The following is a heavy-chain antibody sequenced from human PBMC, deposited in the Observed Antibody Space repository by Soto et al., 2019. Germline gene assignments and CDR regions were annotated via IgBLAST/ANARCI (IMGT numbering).Heavy chain of an antibody. CDR1: GFTFSSYW. CDR3: ARSDSSSWYGFDY. CDR2: IKQDGSEK. D-gene: IGHD6-13*01. Sequence: EVQLVESGGGLVQPGGSLRLSCAASGFTFSSYWMSWVRQAPGKGLEWVANIKQDGSEKYYVDSVKGRFTISRDNAKNSLYLQMNSLRAEDTAVYYCARSDSSSWYGFDYWGQGTLVTVSS. V-gene: IGHV3-7*01. J-gene: IGHJ4*02.